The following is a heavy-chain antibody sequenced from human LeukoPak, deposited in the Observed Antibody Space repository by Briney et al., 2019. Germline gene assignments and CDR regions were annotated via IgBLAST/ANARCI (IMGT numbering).Heavy chain of an antibody. D-gene: IGHD4/OR15-4a*01. CDR1: GFTFSSYG. Sequence: PGGTLRLSCAASGFTFSSYGMSWVRQVPGKGLEWVSGINWNGGSTGYADSVKGRFTISRDNAKNSLYVQMNSLRAEDTALYYCARGAAGQRGFDYWGREPWSPSPQ. CDR2: INWNGGST. V-gene: IGHV3-20*04. CDR3: ARGAAGQRGFDY. J-gene: IGHJ4*02.